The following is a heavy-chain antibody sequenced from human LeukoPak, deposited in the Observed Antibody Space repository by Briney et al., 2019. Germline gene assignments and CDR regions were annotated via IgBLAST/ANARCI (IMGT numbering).Heavy chain of an antibody. CDR3: AREGLHFDY. V-gene: IGHV4-59*01. J-gene: IGHJ4*02. Sequence: PSETLSLTCTVSGGSISSYYWSWIRPPPGKGLEWIGYIYYSGSTNYNPSLKSRVTISVDTSKNQFSLKLSSVTAADTAVYYCAREGLHFDYWGQGTLASVSS. CDR1: GGSISSYY. CDR2: IYYSGST. D-gene: IGHD2-15*01.